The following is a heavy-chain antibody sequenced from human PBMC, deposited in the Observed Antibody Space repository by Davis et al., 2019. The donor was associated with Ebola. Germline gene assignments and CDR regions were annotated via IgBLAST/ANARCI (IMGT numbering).Heavy chain of an antibody. J-gene: IGHJ6*02. CDR2: ISGSGYTI. V-gene: IGHV3-11*04. Sequence: GGSLRLSCAASGFTFSDYYMTWIRQAPGKSLEWISAISGSGYTIYEADSVKGRFTISRDTAKNTLYLQMNNLRADDTAVYYCARGGDQLLIGSTYYGLDVWGQGTTVTVSS. CDR3: ARGGDQLLIGSTYYGLDV. D-gene: IGHD2-2*01. CDR1: GFTFSDYY.